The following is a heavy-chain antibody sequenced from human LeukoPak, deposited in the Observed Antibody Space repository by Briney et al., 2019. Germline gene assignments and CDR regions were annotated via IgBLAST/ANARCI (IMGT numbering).Heavy chain of an antibody. CDR1: GFTFNRYA. CDR3: ARPLARYLIHYFDF. D-gene: IGHD1-1*01. Sequence: GGSLRLSCAASGFTFNRYAMHWVRQAPGKGLEWEAVVSYLGNDKFYADSVKGRFTISRDNSNNTVYLEINSLRSDDTGVYYCARPLARYLIHYFDFWRPGTLVTVSS. J-gene: IGHJ4*02. V-gene: IGHV3-30-3*01. CDR2: VSYLGNDK.